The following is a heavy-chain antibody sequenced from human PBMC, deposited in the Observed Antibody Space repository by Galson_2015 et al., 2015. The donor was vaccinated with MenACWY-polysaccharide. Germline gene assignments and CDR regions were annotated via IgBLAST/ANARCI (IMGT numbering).Heavy chain of an antibody. V-gene: IGHV3-30*18. CDR2: ISYDGINK. CDR3: AKDGCSSSSCSYNFYDHGMDV. D-gene: IGHD2-2*03. CDR1: GFTFSSYG. Sequence: SLRLSCAASGFTFSSYGMHWVRQAPGKGLEWVAVISYDGINKYYADSVKGRFTISRDNSKNTLHLQMNSLRVEDTALYFCAKDGCSSSSCSYNFYDHGMDVWGQGTTVTVSS. J-gene: IGHJ6*02.